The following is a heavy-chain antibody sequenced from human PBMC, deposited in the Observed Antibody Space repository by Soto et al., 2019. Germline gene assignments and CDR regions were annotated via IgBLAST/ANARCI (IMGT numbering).Heavy chain of an antibody. D-gene: IGHD6-25*01. Sequence: GSLRLSCAASGFTFSSYEINWVRQAPGKGLEWVSYISSSGSTIYYADSVKGRFTISRDNAKNSLYLQMNSLRAEDTAVYYCARIAANVFYYYAVDVWGQGTTVTVSS. V-gene: IGHV3-48*03. CDR3: ARIAANVFYYYAVDV. CDR2: ISSSGSTI. J-gene: IGHJ6*02. CDR1: GFTFSSYE.